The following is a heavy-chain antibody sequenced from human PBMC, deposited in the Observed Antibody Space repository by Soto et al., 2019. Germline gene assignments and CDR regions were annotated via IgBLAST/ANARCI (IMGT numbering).Heavy chain of an antibody. CDR1: GASISSSDW. J-gene: IGHJ6*03. V-gene: IGHV4-4*02. Sequence: SETLSLTCAVSGASISSSDWWNWVRQAPGKGLEWIGEISHSGTTIYNPSLQSRVTLSVDESQNHFSLKLTSVTAADTAVYYCASVNTGAGNYMDVWGKGTTVTVSS. D-gene: IGHD7-27*01. CDR2: ISHSGTT. CDR3: ASVNTGAGNYMDV.